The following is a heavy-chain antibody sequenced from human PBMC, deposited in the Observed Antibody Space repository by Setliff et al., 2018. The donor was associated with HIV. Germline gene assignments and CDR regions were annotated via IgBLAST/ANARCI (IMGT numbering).Heavy chain of an antibody. CDR2: IDRSGST. CDR3: ATVKALGGKKRWFLYHHMAV. CDR1: DVSFSGHY. D-gene: IGHD2-15*01. J-gene: IGHJ6*03. V-gene: IGHV4-34*01. Sequence: PSETLSLTCAVYDVSFSGHYWTWIRQPPGKGLEWVGEIDRSGSTNYNPSLKSRVIMSIDTSKNQFSLKLTSVTAADTAVYYCATVKALGGKKRWFLYHHMAVWGRGTTVTVSS.